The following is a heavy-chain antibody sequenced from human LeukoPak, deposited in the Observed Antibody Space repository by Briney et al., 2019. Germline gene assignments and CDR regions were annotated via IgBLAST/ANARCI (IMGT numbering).Heavy chain of an antibody. CDR1: GFTFDDYG. CDR2: INWNGGST. CDR3: ARARSTGYYVADY. V-gene: IGHV3-20*04. D-gene: IGHD3-9*01. Sequence: GGSLRLSCAASGFTFDDYGMSWVRHAPGKGLGWVSGINWNGGSTGYADSVKGRFTISRDNAKNSLYLQMNSLRAEDTALYYCARARSTGYYVADYWGQGTLVTVSS. J-gene: IGHJ4*02.